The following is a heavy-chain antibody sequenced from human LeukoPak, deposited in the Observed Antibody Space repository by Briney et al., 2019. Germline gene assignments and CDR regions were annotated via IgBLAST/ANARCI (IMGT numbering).Heavy chain of an antibody. CDR3: ARDPTYGSGSYFPLDY. V-gene: IGHV1-69*04. J-gene: IGHJ4*02. D-gene: IGHD3-10*01. CDR2: IIPILGIA. CDR1: GGTFSSYA. Sequence: SVKVSCKASGGTFSSYAISWVRQAPGQGLEWMGRIIPILGIANYAQKFQGRVTITADKSTCTAYMELSSLRSEDTAVYYCARDPTYGSGSYFPLDYWGQGTLVTVSS.